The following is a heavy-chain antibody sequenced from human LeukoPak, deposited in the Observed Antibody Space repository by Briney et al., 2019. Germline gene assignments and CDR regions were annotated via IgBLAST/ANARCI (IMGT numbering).Heavy chain of an antibody. CDR1: GFTFSNYW. CDR3: AREHLGAFDI. V-gene: IGHV3-74*01. CDR2: INTDGSNT. J-gene: IGHJ3*02. D-gene: IGHD3-16*01. Sequence: PGGSLRLSCAASGFTFSNYWMNWVRQAPGKGLVWVSRINTDGSNTIYADSVKGRFTFSRDNAKNTLHLQMNSLRAEDTAVYYCAREHLGAFDIWGQGTMVTVSS.